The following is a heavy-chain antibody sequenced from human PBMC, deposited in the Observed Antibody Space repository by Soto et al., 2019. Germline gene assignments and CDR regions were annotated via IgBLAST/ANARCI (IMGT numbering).Heavy chain of an antibody. V-gene: IGHV3-23*01. Sequence: EVQLLESGGSLVQPGGSLRLSCAGSGFTFSSYAMSWVRQAPGKGLEWVSAISGSGGSTYYADSVKGRFTISRDNSKNTLYLQMNSLRAEDTAVYYCATRYGDYPPHYFDYWGQGTLVTVSS. CDR1: GFTFSSYA. CDR3: ATRYGDYPPHYFDY. CDR2: ISGSGGST. J-gene: IGHJ4*02. D-gene: IGHD4-17*01.